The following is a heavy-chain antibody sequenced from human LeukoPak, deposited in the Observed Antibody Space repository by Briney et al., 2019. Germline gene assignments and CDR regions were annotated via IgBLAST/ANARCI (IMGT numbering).Heavy chain of an antibody. CDR3: ARDPSGNDPLDI. D-gene: IGHD1-26*01. V-gene: IGHV3-7*05. Sequence: GGSLRLSCAASGFTFSNFWMSWVRQAPGKGLEWVANINDDGSEKYYVDSVKGRFTISRDNAKNSLYLQMNSLRVEDAAVYFCARDPSGNDPLDIWGQGTMVIVSS. CDR2: INDDGSEK. J-gene: IGHJ3*02. CDR1: GFTFSNFW.